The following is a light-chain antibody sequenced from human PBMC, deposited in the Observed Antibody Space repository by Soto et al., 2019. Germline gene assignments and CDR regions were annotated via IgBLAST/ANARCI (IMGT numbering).Light chain of an antibody. CDR3: LQHYDYSWT. V-gene: IGKV1-5*01. J-gene: IGKJ1*01. CDR1: QSISSW. Sequence: DIHMTQSPSSLSASVGDRGPITCRASQSISSWLAWYQQKPGKAPKRLIYAASSLQSGVPSRFSGSGSGTEFTLTISSLQPEDFATYYCLQHYDYSWTFGQGTKVDIK. CDR2: AAS.